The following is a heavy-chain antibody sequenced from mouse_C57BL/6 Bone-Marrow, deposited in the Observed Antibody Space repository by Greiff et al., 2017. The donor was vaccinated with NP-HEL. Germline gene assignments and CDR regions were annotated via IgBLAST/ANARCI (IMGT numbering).Heavy chain of an antibody. D-gene: IGHD1-1*01. V-gene: IGHV5-12*01. CDR2: ISNGGGST. CDR1: GFTFSDYY. CDR3: ARQKLRSYYFYY. Sequence: EVKLQESGGGLVQPGGSLKLSCAASGFTFSDYYMYWVSQTPEKRLEWVAYISNGGGSTYYPDTVKGRFTISRDNAKNTLYLQMSRLKSEDTAMYYCARQKLRSYYFYYWGQGTTLTVSS. J-gene: IGHJ2*01.